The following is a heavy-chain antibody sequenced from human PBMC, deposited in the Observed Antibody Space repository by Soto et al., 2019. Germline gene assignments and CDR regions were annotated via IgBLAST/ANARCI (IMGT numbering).Heavy chain of an antibody. Sequence: GESLKISCKGSGYSFTSYWIGWVRQMPGKGLEWMGIIYPGDSDTRYSPSFQGQVTISADKSISTAYLQWSSLKASDTAMYYCARPSTPYCRGDCYSWDAFDIWGQGKMVTVSS. D-gene: IGHD2-21*01. CDR2: IYPGDSDT. CDR1: GYSFTSYW. V-gene: IGHV5-51*01. J-gene: IGHJ3*02. CDR3: ARPSTPYCRGDCYSWDAFDI.